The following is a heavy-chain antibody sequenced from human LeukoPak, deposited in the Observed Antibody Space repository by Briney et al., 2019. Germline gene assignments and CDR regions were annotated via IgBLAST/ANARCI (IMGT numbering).Heavy chain of an antibody. CDR2: IYYSGST. CDR3: ARAVGGNTAFDY. J-gene: IGHJ4*02. Sequence: SETLSLTCTVSGGSISSYYWSWIRQPPGKGLEWIGYIYYSGSTNYNPSLKSRVTISVDTSKNQFSLKLSSVTAADTAVYYCARAVGGNTAFDYWGQGTLVTVSS. CDR1: GGSISSYY. D-gene: IGHD1-26*01. V-gene: IGHV4-59*01.